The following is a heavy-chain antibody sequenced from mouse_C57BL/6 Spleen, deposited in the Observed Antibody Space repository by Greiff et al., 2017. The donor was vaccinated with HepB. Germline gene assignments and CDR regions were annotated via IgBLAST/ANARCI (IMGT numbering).Heavy chain of an antibody. CDR1: GFTFSSYG. J-gene: IGHJ2*01. CDR2: ISSGGSYT. Sequence: EVMLVESGGDLVKPGGSLKLSCAASGFTFSSYGMSWVRQTPDKRLEWVATISSGGSYTYYPDSVKGRFTISRDNAKNTLYLQMSSLKSEDTAMYYCARQAGRGYFDYWGQGTTLTVSS. V-gene: IGHV5-6*01. CDR3: ARQAGRGYFDY.